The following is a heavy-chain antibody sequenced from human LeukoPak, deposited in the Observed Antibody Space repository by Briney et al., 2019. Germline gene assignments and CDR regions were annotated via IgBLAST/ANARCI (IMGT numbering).Heavy chain of an antibody. CDR3: AREGYSSGWSFDY. CDR1: GFTVSSNY. CDR2: IYDGGTT. J-gene: IGHJ4*02. Sequence: GGSLRLSCAASGFTVSSNYMSWVRQAPGQGLEWVSVIYDGGTTYYADSVKGRFTISRDNSKNTLYLQMNSLRAEDTAVYYCAREGYSSGWSFDYWGQGTLVTVSS. V-gene: IGHV3-66*02. D-gene: IGHD6-19*01.